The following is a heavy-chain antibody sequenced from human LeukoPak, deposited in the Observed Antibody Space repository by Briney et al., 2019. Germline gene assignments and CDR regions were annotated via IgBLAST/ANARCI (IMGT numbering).Heavy chain of an antibody. CDR1: GVTSSNAR. D-gene: IGHD2-15*01. J-gene: IGHJ4*02. CDR3: TTDYQHAVRWS. CDR2: IISKADGATT. Sequence: PGGSLRLSSAASGVTSSNARMSWVGPALGKGLGWVGRIISKADGATTDYAAPVKGRFTISRDDSKNTLYLQMNRLKTEDTGVYYCTTDYQHAVRWSGGQGALVTVSS. V-gene: IGHV3-15*01.